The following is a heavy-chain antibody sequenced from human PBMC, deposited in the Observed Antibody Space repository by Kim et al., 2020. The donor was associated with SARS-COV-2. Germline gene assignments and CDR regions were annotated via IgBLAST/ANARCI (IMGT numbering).Heavy chain of an antibody. V-gene: IGHV3-21*01. J-gene: IGHJ4*02. D-gene: IGHD2-2*01. CDR3: ARDLRSSTSCYGY. Sequence: YADSVKGRFTSSRDNAKNSLYLQMNSLRAEDTAVYYCARDLRSSTSCYGYWGQGTLVTVSS.